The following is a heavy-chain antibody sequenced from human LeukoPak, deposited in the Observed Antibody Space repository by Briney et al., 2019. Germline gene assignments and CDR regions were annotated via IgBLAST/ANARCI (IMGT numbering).Heavy chain of an antibody. D-gene: IGHD1-26*01. Sequence: SETLSLTCTVSGGPISSGDYYWGWIRQPPGMGPEWIGSINYRGTTYYNPSLQSRVAISVDTSKNQFSLQLTSVTATDTAVYYCARVSRDSGNYYTFLDYWGQGTLVAVSS. J-gene: IGHJ4*02. CDR3: ARVSRDSGNYYTFLDY. V-gene: IGHV4-39*07. CDR2: INYRGTT. CDR1: GGPISSGDYY.